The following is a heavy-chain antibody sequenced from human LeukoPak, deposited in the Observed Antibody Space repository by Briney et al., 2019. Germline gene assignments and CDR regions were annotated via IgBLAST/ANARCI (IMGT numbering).Heavy chain of an antibody. Sequence: KPSETLSLTCAVSGYSISSGYYWGWIRQPPGKGLEWIGSIYHSGSTYYNPSLKSRVTISVDTSKNQFSLKLSSVTAPATAVYYCASSGYYDSSGYYSIDYWGQGTLVTVSS. CDR1: GYSISSGYY. J-gene: IGHJ4*02. D-gene: IGHD3-22*01. CDR3: ASSGYYDSSGYYSIDY. CDR2: IYHSGST. V-gene: IGHV4-38-2*01.